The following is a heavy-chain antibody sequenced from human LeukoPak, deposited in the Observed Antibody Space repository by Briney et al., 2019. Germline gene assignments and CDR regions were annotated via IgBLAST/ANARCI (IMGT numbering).Heavy chain of an antibody. J-gene: IGHJ3*02. V-gene: IGHV3-7*01. CDR2: IKQDGSEK. CDR3: ARIYGGYCSSTSCLELAFDI. D-gene: IGHD2-2*01. Sequence: GGSLRLSCAASGFTFSSYWMSWVRQAPGKGLEWVANIKQDGSEKYYVDSVKGRFTISRDNAKNSLYLQMNSLRAEDTAVYYCARIYGGYCSSTSCLELAFDIWGQGTMVTVSS. CDR1: GFTFSSYW.